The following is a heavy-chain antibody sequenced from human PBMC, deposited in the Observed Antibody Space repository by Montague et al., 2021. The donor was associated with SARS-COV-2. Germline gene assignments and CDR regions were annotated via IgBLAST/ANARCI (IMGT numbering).Heavy chain of an antibody. CDR3: ARGRYGGNRGYYFDY. CDR1: GFSLSTSGMC. D-gene: IGHD4-23*01. J-gene: IGHJ4*02. CDR2: XDWDDEK. V-gene: IGHV2-70*01. Sequence: PALVKPTQTLTLTCTFSGFSLSTSGMCVSWIRQPPGKALEWLALXDWDDEKYYSTSLKTRLTISKDTSKTQVVLTMTNMDPVDTATYYCARGRYGGNRGYYFDYWGQGTLVTVSS.